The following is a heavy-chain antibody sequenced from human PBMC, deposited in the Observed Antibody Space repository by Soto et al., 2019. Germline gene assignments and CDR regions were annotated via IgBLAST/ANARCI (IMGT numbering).Heavy chain of an antibody. CDR1: GGSISSYY. CDR2: IYYSGST. Sequence: SETLSLTCTVSGGSISSYYWSWIRQPPGKGLEWIGYIYYSGSTNYNPSLKSRVTISVDTTKNQFSLKLSSVTAADTAVYYCARSKVDREDYWGQGTMVTVYS. D-gene: IGHD1-26*01. CDR3: ARSKVDREDY. J-gene: IGHJ4*02. V-gene: IGHV4-59*01.